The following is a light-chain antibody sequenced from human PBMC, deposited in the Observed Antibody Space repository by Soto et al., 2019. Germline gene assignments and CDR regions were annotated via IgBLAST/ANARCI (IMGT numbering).Light chain of an antibody. CDR2: DAS. CDR1: QSISSW. Sequence: DIQMTQSPSTLSASAGDRVTITCRASQSISSWLAWYQQKPGKAPKLLIYDASSLESGVPSRFSGGGSGTEFTLTISSLQPDDFATYYCQQYNSYWLTFGGGTKVDIK. CDR3: QQYNSYWLT. J-gene: IGKJ4*01. V-gene: IGKV1-5*01.